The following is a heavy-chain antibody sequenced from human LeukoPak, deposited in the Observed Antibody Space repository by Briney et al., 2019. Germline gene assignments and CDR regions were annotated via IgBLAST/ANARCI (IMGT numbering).Heavy chain of an antibody. J-gene: IGHJ5*02. CDR1: GDSVSSDSAA. D-gene: IGHD2-2*01. V-gene: IGHV6-1*01. CDR3: SRRLSQYDCFDP. Sequence: SQTLSLTCAISGDSVSSDSAAWNWIRQSPSRGLEWLGRTYYRSTWYNDYAVSVRGRITVNPDTSKNQFSLHLNSVTPEDTAVYYCSRRLSQYDCFDPWGQGILVTVSS. CDR2: TYYRSTWYN.